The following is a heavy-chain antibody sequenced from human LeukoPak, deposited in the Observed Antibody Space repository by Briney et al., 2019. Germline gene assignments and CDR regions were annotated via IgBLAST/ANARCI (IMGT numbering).Heavy chain of an antibody. CDR1: GYTFTSYG. J-gene: IGHJ3*02. V-gene: IGHV1-2*02. CDR3: ARSTRAFDI. D-gene: IGHD2-2*01. CDR2: INPNSGGT. Sequence: ASVKVSCKASGYTFTSYGISWVRQAPGQGLEWMGWINPNSGGTNYAQKFQGRVTMTRDTSISTAYMELSRLRSDDTAVYYCARSTRAFDIWGQGTMVTVSS.